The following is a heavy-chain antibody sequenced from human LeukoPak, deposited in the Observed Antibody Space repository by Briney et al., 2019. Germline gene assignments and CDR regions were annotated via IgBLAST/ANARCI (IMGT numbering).Heavy chain of an antibody. CDR1: GGSISSYY. Sequence: SETLPLTCTVSGGSISSYYWSWIRQPPGKGLEWIGYIYYSGSTNYNPSLKSRVTISVDTSKNQFSLKLSSVTAADTAVYYCARGGKYSPYSGYLPFDYWGQGTLVTVSS. V-gene: IGHV4-59*01. CDR3: ARGGKYSPYSGYLPFDY. D-gene: IGHD5-12*01. J-gene: IGHJ4*02. CDR2: IYYSGST.